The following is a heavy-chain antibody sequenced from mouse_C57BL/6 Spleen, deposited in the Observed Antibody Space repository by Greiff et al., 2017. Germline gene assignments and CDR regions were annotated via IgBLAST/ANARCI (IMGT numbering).Heavy chain of an antibody. J-gene: IGHJ4*01. V-gene: IGHV7-3*01. CDR2: IRNKANGYTT. Sequence: EVMLVESGGGLVQPGGSLSLSCAASGFTFTDYYMSWVRQPPGKALEWLGFIRNKANGYTTEYSASVKGRFTISRDNSQSILYLQMNALRAEDSATYYCARYIYKDYGGAMDYWGQGTSVTVSS. CDR1: GFTFTDYY. CDR3: ARYIYKDYGGAMDY. D-gene: IGHD1-1*01.